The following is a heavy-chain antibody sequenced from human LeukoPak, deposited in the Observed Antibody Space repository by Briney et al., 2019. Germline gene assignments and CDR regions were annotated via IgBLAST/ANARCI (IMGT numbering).Heavy chain of an antibody. Sequence: VASVKVSCKASGYTFTSYGISWVRQAPGQGLEWMGWISAYNGNTNYAQKVQGRVTMTTETSTSTAHMELRSLRSDDTAVYYCARDQTYHYESSGYYYIDYWGQGALVTVSS. V-gene: IGHV1-18*01. J-gene: IGHJ4*02. D-gene: IGHD3-22*01. CDR2: ISAYNGNT. CDR1: GYTFTSYG. CDR3: ARDQTYHYESSGYYYIDY.